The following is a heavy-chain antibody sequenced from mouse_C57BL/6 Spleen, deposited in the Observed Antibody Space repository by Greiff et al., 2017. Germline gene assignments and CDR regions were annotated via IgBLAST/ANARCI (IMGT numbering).Heavy chain of an antibody. D-gene: IGHD1-1*01. V-gene: IGHV1-7*01. Sequence: VQLQQSGAELAKPGALVKLSCKASGYTFTSYWMHWVKQRPGQGLEWIGYINPSSGYTKYNQKFKDKATLTADKSSSTAYMQLSSLTYEDSAVYYCARGIAERYFDVWGTGTTVTVSS. J-gene: IGHJ1*03. CDR3: ARGIAERYFDV. CDR1: GYTFTSYW. CDR2: INPSSGYT.